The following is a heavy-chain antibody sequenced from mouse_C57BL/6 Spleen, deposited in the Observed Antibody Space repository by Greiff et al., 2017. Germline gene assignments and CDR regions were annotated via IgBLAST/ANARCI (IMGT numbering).Heavy chain of an antibody. J-gene: IGHJ2*01. Sequence: EVKLMESEGGLVQPGSSMKLSCTASGFTFSDYYMAWVRQVPEKGLEWVANINYDGSSTYYLDSLKSRFIISRDNAKNILYLQMSSLKSEDTATYYCARDRDGYYYFDYGGQGTTLTVSS. D-gene: IGHD2-3*01. CDR3: ARDRDGYYYFDY. CDR2: INYDGSST. CDR1: GFTFSDYY. V-gene: IGHV5-16*01.